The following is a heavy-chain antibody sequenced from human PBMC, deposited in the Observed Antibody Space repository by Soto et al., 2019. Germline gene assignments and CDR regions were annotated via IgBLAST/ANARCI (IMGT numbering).Heavy chain of an antibody. CDR1: GFAFSRFG. J-gene: IGHJ4*02. CDR2: ITFNGSKE. V-gene: IGHV3-30*03. CDR3: ATDPGAFAGAMRD. Sequence: VQMVESGGGVVQPGGSLRLSCAGSGFAFSRFGMHWVRQAPGKGLGWVACITFNGSKEYYVDSVKGRFAISRNNSMNTLYLQMSSLGPEDTGVYYCATDPGAFAGAMRDWGQGTLVTVSS. D-gene: IGHD3-16*01.